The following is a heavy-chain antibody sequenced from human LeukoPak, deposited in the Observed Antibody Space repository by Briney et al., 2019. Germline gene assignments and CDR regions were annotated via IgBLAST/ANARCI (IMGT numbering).Heavy chain of an antibody. CDR3: VRVIQGTNSSWYGS. V-gene: IGHV3-64*01. D-gene: IGHD6-13*01. CDR1: GFNFSTYA. CDR2: ISSNGINT. Sequence: PGGSLRLSCAASGFNFSTYAMHWVRQAPGKGLEYVSAISSNGINTYYANSVKGRFTISRDNSKNTLYLQMGSLRAEDMAVYYCVRVIQGTNSSWYGSWGQGTLVTVSS. J-gene: IGHJ1*01.